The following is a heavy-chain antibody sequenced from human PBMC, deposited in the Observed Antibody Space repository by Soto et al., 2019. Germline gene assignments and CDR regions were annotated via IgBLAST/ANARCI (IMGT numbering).Heavy chain of an antibody. J-gene: IGHJ4*02. CDR2: IYYTGST. V-gene: IGHV4-61*01. CDR3: AREFSNSPEAFDS. Sequence: PSETLSLTCTVSGGSVNIDNFDWSWIRQPPGRGLEWIGNIYYTGSTNYNPSLKSRVTISIDTSRNQFSLKLSSVTAADTAVYYCAREFSNSPEAFDSWGQGSLVTVSS. D-gene: IGHD6-6*01. CDR1: GGSVNIDNFD.